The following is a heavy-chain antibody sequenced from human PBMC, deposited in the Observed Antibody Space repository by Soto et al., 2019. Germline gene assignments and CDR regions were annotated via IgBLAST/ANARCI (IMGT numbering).Heavy chain of an antibody. V-gene: IGHV1-58*01. J-gene: IGHJ6*02. D-gene: IGHD3-3*01. CDR3: AAPRITIFGVVYYYGMDV. CDR1: GFTFTSSA. Sequence: GASVKVSCKASGFTFTSSAVQWVRQARGQRLEWIGWIVVGSGNTNYAQKFQERVTITRDMSTSTAYMELSSLRSEDTAVYYCAAPRITIFGVVYYYGMDVWGQGTTVTV. CDR2: IVVGSGNT.